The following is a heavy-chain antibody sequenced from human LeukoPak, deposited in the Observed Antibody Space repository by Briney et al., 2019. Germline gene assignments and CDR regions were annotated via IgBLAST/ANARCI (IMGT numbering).Heavy chain of an antibody. J-gene: IGHJ4*02. D-gene: IGHD1-26*01. CDR2: INPNSGGT. CDR3: ARDHGGSYLGFDY. V-gene: IGHV1-2*02. Sequence: ASVKVSCKASGYTFTGYYMHWVRQAPGQGLEWMGWINPNSGGTNYAQKFQGRVTMTRDTSISTAYMELSRLRSDDTAVYYCARDHGGSYLGFDYWGQGTLVTVSS. CDR1: GYTFTGYY.